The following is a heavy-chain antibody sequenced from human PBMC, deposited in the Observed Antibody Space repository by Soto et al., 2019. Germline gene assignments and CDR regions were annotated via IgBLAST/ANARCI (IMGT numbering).Heavy chain of an antibody. CDR2: ISGSGGST. Sequence: GGSLRLSCAASGFTFSSYAMSWVRRAPGKGLEWVSAISGSGGSTYYADSVKGRFTISRDNSKNTLYLQMNSLRAEDTAVYYCAKDRSDIVVVPAADAFDIWGQGTMVTVSS. CDR1: GFTFSSYA. CDR3: AKDRSDIVVVPAADAFDI. J-gene: IGHJ3*02. D-gene: IGHD2-2*01. V-gene: IGHV3-23*01.